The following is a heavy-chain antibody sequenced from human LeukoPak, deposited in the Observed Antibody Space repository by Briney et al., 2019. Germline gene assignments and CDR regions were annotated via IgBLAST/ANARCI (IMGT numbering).Heavy chain of an antibody. V-gene: IGHV3-11*04. CDR2: ITVSGSTI. CDR1: GFTFSHYY. D-gene: IGHD3-10*02. J-gene: IGHJ6*04. CDR3: AELGITMIGGV. Sequence: GGSLRLSCAASGFTFSHYYMSWIRQAPGRGLEWLSYITVSGSTIYYADSVKGRFTISRDNAKNSLYLQMNSLRAEDTAVYYCAELGITMIGGVWGKGTTVTISS.